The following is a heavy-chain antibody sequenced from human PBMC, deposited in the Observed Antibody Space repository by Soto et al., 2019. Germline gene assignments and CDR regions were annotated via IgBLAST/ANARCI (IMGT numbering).Heavy chain of an antibody. D-gene: IGHD6-6*01. Sequence: PGGSLRLSCAACGFTFSSYTMHWVRQAPRKGLEWLAVISYDGSNKYYADSVKGRFTISRDNSKNTLYLQMNSLRAEDTAVYYCARGLWGSVSSSSTTGSWFDPWGQGTLVTVSS. V-gene: IGHV3-30-3*01. CDR1: GFTFSSYT. J-gene: IGHJ5*02. CDR2: ISYDGSNK. CDR3: ARGLWGSVSSSSTTGSWFDP.